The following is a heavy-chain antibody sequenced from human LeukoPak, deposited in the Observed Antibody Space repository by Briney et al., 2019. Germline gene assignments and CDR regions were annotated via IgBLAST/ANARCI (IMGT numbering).Heavy chain of an antibody. CDR1: GFIFSSYW. J-gene: IGHJ4*02. V-gene: IGHV3-7*01. Sequence: GSLRLSCGASGFIFSSYWMSWVRQAPGKGLEWVANINQDGSGKYYVDSVKGRFTISRDNGKNSLYPHMSSLRAEDTAVYYCARDPPALEDFDYWGQGTQVTVSS. CDR2: INQDGSGK. CDR3: ARDPPALEDFDY.